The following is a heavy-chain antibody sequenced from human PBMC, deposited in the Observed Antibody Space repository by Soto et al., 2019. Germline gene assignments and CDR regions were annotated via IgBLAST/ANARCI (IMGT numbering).Heavy chain of an antibody. CDR2: IVVGSGNT. D-gene: IGHD6-13*01. V-gene: IGHV1-58*01. Sequence: SVKVSCKASGFTFTSPAVQWVRQARGQRLEWIGWIVVGSGNTNYAQKFQERVTITRDMSTSTAYMELSSLRSEDTAVYYCASFSSSTWSRAFYICAQGTMVTVSS. CDR1: GFTFTSPA. J-gene: IGHJ3*02. CDR3: ASFSSSTWSRAFYI.